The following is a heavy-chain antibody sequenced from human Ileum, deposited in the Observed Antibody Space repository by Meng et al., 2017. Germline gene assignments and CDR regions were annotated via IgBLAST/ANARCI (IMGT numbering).Heavy chain of an antibody. D-gene: IGHD3-10*01. CDR3: SRGHGPGSYRIDY. CDR1: GFTFNTFA. Sequence: GESLKISCAASGFTFNTFAMHWVRQAPGKGLEWVALMSEDGINIQYGDSVKGRFSISRDNPKNTVFLQMSSLRVEDTAVYYCSRGHGPGSYRIDYWGQGTLVTGAS. V-gene: IGHV3-30-3*01. J-gene: IGHJ4*02. CDR2: MSEDGINI.